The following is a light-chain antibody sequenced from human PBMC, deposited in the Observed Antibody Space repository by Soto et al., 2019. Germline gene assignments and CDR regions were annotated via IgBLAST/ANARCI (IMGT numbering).Light chain of an antibody. CDR3: QQRSNWQT. CDR2: DAS. CDR1: QSVSSY. J-gene: IGKJ2*01. V-gene: IGKV3-11*01. Sequence: EIVLTQSPCTLSLSPVERATLSCRASQSVSSYLAWYQQKPGQAPRLLIYDASNRATGIPARFSGSGSGTDFTLTISSLEPEDFAVYYCQQRSNWQTFGQGTKVDIK.